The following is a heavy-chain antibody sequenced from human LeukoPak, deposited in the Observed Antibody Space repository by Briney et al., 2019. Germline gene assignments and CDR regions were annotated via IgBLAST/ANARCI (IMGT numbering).Heavy chain of an antibody. J-gene: IGHJ4*02. D-gene: IGHD2-15*01. V-gene: IGHV3-21*01. Sequence: GGSLRLSCAASGFTFSTYSMNWVRQAPGKGLEWVSSISTSSSYIDYADSVKGRFTISRDNAKNSLFLQMNSLRAEDTAVYYCARDVGLDYWGQGTLVTVSS. CDR3: ARDVGLDY. CDR1: GFTFSTYS. CDR2: ISTSSSYI.